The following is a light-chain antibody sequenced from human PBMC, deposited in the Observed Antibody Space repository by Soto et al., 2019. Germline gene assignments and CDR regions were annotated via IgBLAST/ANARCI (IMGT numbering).Light chain of an antibody. V-gene: IGLV1-44*01. CDR3: AAWDDSLNGVV. Sequence: QSVLTQPPSASGTPGQTIAISCSGGSSNIGSHTVNWYQQLPGTAPRLLIYSNTQRPSGVPDRFSGSKSGTSASLAISGLQSEYEGEHYCAAWDDSLNGVVFGGGTKRTVL. J-gene: IGLJ2*01. CDR1: SSNIGSHT. CDR2: SNT.